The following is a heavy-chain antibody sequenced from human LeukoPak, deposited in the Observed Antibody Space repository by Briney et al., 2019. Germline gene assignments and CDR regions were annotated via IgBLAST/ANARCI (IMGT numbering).Heavy chain of an antibody. CDR1: GYIFSTHA. J-gene: IGHJ4*02. Sequence: ASVKVSCKASGYIFSTHAINWVRQAPGQGLEWVGWINTNTGDATYAQAFTGRFVFSLDTSLSTTYLQISSLKTDDTAIYYCTRLSGDSSGSPFYFDPWGQGTLVTVSS. D-gene: IGHD3-22*01. CDR3: TRLSGDSSGSPFYFDP. CDR2: INTNTGDA. V-gene: IGHV7-4-1*02.